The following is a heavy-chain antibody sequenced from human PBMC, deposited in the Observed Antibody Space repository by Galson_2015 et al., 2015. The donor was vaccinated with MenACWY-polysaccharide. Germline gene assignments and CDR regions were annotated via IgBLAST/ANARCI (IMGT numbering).Heavy chain of an antibody. V-gene: IGHV3-33*01. J-gene: IGHJ3*01. CDR1: GLTFRGSG. D-gene: IGHD3-10*02. Sequence: SLRLSCAASGLTFRGSGMHWVRQAPGKGLAWVAVIQYDGSQKQYIDSVKGRFTISRDNSKTTLYLEMNSLRAEDTALYYCAREGSRIVFHAFDVWGQGTMDTVSS. CDR3: AREGSRIVFHAFDV. CDR2: IQYDGSQK.